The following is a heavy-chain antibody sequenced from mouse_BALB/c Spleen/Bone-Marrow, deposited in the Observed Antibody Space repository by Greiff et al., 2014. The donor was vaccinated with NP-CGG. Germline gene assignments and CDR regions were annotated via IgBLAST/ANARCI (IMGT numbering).Heavy chain of an antibody. D-gene: IGHD2-3*01. CDR2: IAPGTGTT. CDR3: ASYDYVMDY. Sequence: DLVKPGASVKLSCKASGYTFTNFWINWIKQRPGQGLEWIGRIAPGTGTTYYNEMFKGKATLTVDTSSSTAYIQLSSLSSEDSAVYFCASYDYVMDYWGQGTSVTVSS. J-gene: IGHJ4*01. V-gene: IGHV1S41*01. CDR1: GYTFTNFW.